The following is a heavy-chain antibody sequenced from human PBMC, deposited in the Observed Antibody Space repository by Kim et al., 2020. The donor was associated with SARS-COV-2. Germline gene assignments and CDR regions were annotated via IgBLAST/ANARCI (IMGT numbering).Heavy chain of an antibody. V-gene: IGHV4-4*02. J-gene: IGHJ5*02. D-gene: IGHD6-13*01. CDR2: IYHSGST. CDR1: GGSISSSNW. CDR3: ARGVWLGYSSSWYVWFDP. Sequence: SETLSLTCAVSGGSISSSNWWCWVRQPPGKGQEWIGEIYHSGSTNYNPSLKSRVTTSVDKSKNQFSLRLSSVTAADTAVYYCARGVWLGYSSSWYVWFDPWGQGTLVTVSS.